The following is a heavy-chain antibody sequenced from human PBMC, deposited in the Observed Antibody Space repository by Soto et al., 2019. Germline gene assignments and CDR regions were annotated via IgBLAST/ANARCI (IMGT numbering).Heavy chain of an antibody. D-gene: IGHD1-7*01. CDR1: GFTFSDYY. J-gene: IGHJ4*02. Sequence: GGSLRLSCAASGFTFSDYYMSWIRQAPGKGLEWVSYISSSGSTIYYADTVKGRFTISRDNAKNSLYLQMNSLRAEDTAVYYCARGPPLELELDSGYLDYWGQGTLVTVSS. CDR3: ARGPPLELELDSGYLDY. V-gene: IGHV3-11*01. CDR2: ISSSGSTI.